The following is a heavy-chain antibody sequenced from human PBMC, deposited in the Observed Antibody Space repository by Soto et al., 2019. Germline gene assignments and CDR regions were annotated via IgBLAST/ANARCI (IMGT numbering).Heavy chain of an antibody. CDR2: IYPGDSDT. CDR1: GYSFTSHW. D-gene: IGHD3-3*01. Sequence: PGESLKISCKGSGYSFTSHWIGWVRQMPGKGLEWMGIIYPGDSDTRYSPSFQGQVTISADKSISTAYLQWSSLKASDTAMYYCARSLPSDDFWSGYYEYYYMDVWGKGTTVTXSS. J-gene: IGHJ6*03. CDR3: ARSLPSDDFWSGYYEYYYMDV. V-gene: IGHV5-51*01.